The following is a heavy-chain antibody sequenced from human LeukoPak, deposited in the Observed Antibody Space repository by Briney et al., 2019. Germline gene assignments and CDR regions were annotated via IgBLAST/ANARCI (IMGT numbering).Heavy chain of an antibody. J-gene: IGHJ4*02. V-gene: IGHV3-48*03. CDR2: ISSSGSTI. Sequence: PGGSLRLSCAASGFTFSSYEMNWVRQAPGKGLEWVSYISSSGSTIYHADSVKGRFTISRDNAKNSLYLQMNSLRAEDTAVYYCARPYSSSSDYWGQGTLVTVSS. CDR3: ARPYSSSSDY. CDR1: GFTFSSYE. D-gene: IGHD6-6*01.